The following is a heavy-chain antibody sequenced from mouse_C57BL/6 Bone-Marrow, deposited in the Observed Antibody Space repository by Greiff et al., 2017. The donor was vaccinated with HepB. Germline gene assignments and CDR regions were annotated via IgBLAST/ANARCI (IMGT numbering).Heavy chain of an antibody. V-gene: IGHV1-50*01. CDR2: IDPSDSYT. CDR3: ARKIYYDYDGAY. D-gene: IGHD2-4*01. J-gene: IGHJ3*01. Sequence: VQLQQSGPELVKPGASVKISCKASGYTFTSYWMQWVKQRPGQGLEWIGEIDPSDSYTNYNQKFKGKATLTVDTSSSTAYMQLSSLTSEDSAVYYCARKIYYDYDGAYWGQGTLVTVSA. CDR1: GYTFTSYW.